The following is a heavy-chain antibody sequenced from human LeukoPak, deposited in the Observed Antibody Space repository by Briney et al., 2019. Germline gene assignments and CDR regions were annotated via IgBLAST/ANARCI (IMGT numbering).Heavy chain of an antibody. V-gene: IGHV3-7*01. D-gene: IGHD3-3*01. CDR1: GFTFSSSW. Sequence: GGSQRLSCAASGFTFSSSWMSWDHQAQGKGLEWVANIKQDGSEKYYVDSVKGRFTISRDNAKNSLYLQMNSLRAEDTAVYYCARDLRERFFTQKPAYDMDVWGQGTTVTVSS. CDR2: IKQDGSEK. J-gene: IGHJ6*02. CDR3: ARDLRERFFTQKPAYDMDV.